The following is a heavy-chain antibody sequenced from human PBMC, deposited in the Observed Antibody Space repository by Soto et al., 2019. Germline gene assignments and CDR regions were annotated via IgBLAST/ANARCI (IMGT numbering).Heavy chain of an antibody. V-gene: IGHV3-30*18. Sequence: GGSLRLSCAASGFTFNIYGMHWVRQAPDKGLEWVALISYDGSNQYYADSVKGRFTIPRDNSKNTLFLQMNSLRADDTAVYYCAKDQASGQGSFDSWGQGTLVTVSS. CDR2: ISYDGSNQ. J-gene: IGHJ4*02. CDR3: AKDQASGQGSFDS. CDR1: GFTFNIYG.